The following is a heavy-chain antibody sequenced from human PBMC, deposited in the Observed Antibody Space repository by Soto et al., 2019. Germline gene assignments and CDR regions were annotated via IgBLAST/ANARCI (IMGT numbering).Heavy chain of an antibody. V-gene: IGHV3-30*18. Sequence: GGSLRLSCAASGFTFNIYGMHWVRQAPDKGLEWVALISYDGSNQYYADSVKGRFTIPRDNSKNTLFLQMNSLRADDTAVYYCAKDQASGQGSFDSWGQGTLVTVSS. CDR2: ISYDGSNQ. J-gene: IGHJ4*02. CDR3: AKDQASGQGSFDS. CDR1: GFTFNIYG.